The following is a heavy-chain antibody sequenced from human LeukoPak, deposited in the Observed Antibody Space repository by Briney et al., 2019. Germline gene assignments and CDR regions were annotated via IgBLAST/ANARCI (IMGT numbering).Heavy chain of an antibody. CDR2: ISSSSSYI. D-gene: IGHD3-22*01. CDR3: ARDHYYYDSSGSHDAFDI. Sequence: KSGGSLRLSCAASGFTFSSYSMNWVRQAPGEGLEWVSSISSSSSYIYYADSVKGRFTISRDNAKNSLYLQMNSLRAEDTAVYYCARDHYYYDSSGSHDAFDIWGQGTMVTVSS. V-gene: IGHV3-21*01. CDR1: GFTFSSYS. J-gene: IGHJ3*02.